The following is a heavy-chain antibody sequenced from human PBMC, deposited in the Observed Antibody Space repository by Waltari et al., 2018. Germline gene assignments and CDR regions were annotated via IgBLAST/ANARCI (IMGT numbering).Heavy chain of an antibody. Sequence: QVQLQESGLGLVKPSETLSLTCAVPGYSISNGYYGIWIRPPPGKGLEGIGGIYHTGTTYYIASLKSRVTISVDTSKNQFSLNLSFVTAADTALYFCARGGSGSYMGSFDIWGQGPMVTVSS. J-gene: IGHJ3*02. V-gene: IGHV4-38-2*01. CDR2: IYHTGTT. D-gene: IGHD1-26*01. CDR1: GYSISNGYY. CDR3: ARGGSGSYMGSFDI.